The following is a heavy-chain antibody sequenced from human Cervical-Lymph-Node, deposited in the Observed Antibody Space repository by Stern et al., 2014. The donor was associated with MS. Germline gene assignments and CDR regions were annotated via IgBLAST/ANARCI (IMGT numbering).Heavy chain of an antibody. CDR1: GFTFSNYA. D-gene: IGHD4-17*01. CDR3: ARRHYGDFDV. Sequence: EVQLVESGGGVVKPGGSLRLSCTASGFTFSNYAMNWVRQAPGKGLEWVSFITSSSTYISYADSVKGRFTISRDNAKDSVYLQMNSLKGEDTAVYYCARRHYGDFDVWGQGTLVTVSS. J-gene: IGHJ4*02. CDR2: ITSSSTYI. V-gene: IGHV3-21*01.